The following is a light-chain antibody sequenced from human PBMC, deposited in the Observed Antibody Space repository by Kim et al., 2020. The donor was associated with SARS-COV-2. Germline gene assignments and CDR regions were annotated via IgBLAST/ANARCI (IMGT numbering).Light chain of an antibody. CDR2: GKN. V-gene: IGLV3-19*01. Sequence: LGQTVRITCQGDSLRIYYASWYQQKPGQAPVLVIYGKNNRPSGIPDRFSGSSSGNTASLTITGAQAEDEADYYCNSRDSSGNHLVFGGGTQLTVL. CDR1: SLRIYY. CDR3: NSRDSSGNHLV. J-gene: IGLJ2*01.